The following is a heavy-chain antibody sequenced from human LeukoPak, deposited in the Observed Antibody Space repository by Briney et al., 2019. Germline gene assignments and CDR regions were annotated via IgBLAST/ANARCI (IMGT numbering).Heavy chain of an antibody. CDR1: GFTFSRYG. V-gene: IGHV3-30*18. J-gene: IGHJ4*02. CDR2: ISYDGSNK. CDR3: TKGDPYGSGSYPVDY. Sequence: GGSLRLSCAASGFTFSRYGMHWVRQASGKGLEWVALISYDGSNKYYADSVKGRFTISRDNSKNTLYLQMNSLRPEDTAVYYCTKGDPYGSGSYPVDYWGQGTLVTVSS. D-gene: IGHD3-10*01.